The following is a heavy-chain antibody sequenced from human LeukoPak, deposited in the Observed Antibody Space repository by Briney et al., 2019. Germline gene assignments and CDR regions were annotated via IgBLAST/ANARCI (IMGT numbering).Heavy chain of an antibody. Sequence: SETLSLTCTVSGGSLSSSSYYGGWIRQPPGKGLEWIGSIYYSGSTYYNPSLKSRVTISVDTSKNQFSLQLSYVTAADTAVYYCARHMWFGPGQLYYYMDVWGKGTTVTVSS. D-gene: IGHD3-10*01. V-gene: IGHV4-39*01. CDR1: GGSLSSSSYY. CDR3: ARHMWFGPGQLYYYMDV. J-gene: IGHJ6*03. CDR2: IYYSGST.